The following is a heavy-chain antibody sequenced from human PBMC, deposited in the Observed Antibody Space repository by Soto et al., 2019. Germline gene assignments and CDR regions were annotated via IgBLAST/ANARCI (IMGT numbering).Heavy chain of an antibody. V-gene: IGHV1-69*08. J-gene: IGHJ6*02. D-gene: IGHD2-2*01. CDR3: GREDRDRETGLVPAAIDGMDV. CDR2: IIPIFGIE. Sequence: QVQLVQSGAEVKKPGSSVKVSCKASGGTFSRYSITWVRQAPGHGLEWIGRIIPIFGIESYAQKFQGRVTITADESTSTAYIELSSLRSDDTAVYYCGREDRDRETGLVPAAIDGMDVWGQGTTITVSS. CDR1: GGTFSRYS.